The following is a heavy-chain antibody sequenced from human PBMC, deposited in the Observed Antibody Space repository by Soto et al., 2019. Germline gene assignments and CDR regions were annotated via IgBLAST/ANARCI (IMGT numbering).Heavy chain of an antibody. V-gene: IGHV3-21*04. CDR3: ARSMTTVTTFDY. D-gene: IGHD4-17*01. J-gene: IGHJ4*02. CDR2: ISSSSSYI. Sequence: GGSLRLSCAASGFTFSSYSMNWVRQAPGKGLEWVSSISSSSSYIYYADSVKGRFTISRDNAKNSLYLQMNSLTAADTAVYYCARSMTTVTTFDYWGQGTLVTVS. CDR1: GFTFSSYS.